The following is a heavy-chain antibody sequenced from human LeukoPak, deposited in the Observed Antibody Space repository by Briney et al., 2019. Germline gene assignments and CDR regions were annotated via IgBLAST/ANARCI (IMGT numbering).Heavy chain of an antibody. Sequence: PGGSLRLFCAASGFTFSSYAMSWVRQAPGKGLEWVSAISSSGGSTYYADSVKGRFTISRDNSKNTLYLQMNSLRAEDTAVYYCAKDSQGYGDYVSYFDYWGQGTLVTVSS. CDR1: GFTFSSYA. CDR2: ISSSGGST. V-gene: IGHV3-23*01. J-gene: IGHJ4*02. CDR3: AKDSQGYGDYVSYFDY. D-gene: IGHD4-17*01.